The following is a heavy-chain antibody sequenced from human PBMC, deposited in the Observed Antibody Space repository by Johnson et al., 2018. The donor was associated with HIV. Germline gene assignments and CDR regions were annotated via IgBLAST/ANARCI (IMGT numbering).Heavy chain of an antibody. D-gene: IGHD6-19*01. J-gene: IGHJ3*02. Sequence: QVHLVESGGGLVKPGGSLRLSCAASGFTFSDYYMSWIRQAPGKGLEWVSYISSSGSTIYYADSVKGRFTISRDNAKNSLYLQMNIVRDEDTAVYYCVRGGAVAPSSGFDIWGQGTMVTVSS. CDR2: ISSSGSTI. V-gene: IGHV3-11*01. CDR3: VRGGAVAPSSGFDI. CDR1: GFTFSDYY.